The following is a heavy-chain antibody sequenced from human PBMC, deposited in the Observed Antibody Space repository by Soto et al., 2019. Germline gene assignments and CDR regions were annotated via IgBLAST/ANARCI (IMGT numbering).Heavy chain of an antibody. CDR2: ISYDGSNK. J-gene: IGHJ5*02. V-gene: IGHV3-30-3*01. D-gene: IGHD3-10*01. Sequence: GGSLRLSCAASGFTFSSYAMHWVRQAPGKGLEWVAVISYDGSNKYYADSVKGRFTISRDNSKNTLYLQMNSLRAEDTAVYYCARDRLLWFGELTNWFDPWGQGTLVTVSS. CDR3: ARDRLLWFGELTNWFDP. CDR1: GFTFSSYA.